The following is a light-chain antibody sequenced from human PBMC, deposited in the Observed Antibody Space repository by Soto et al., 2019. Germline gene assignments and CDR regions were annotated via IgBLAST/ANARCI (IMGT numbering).Light chain of an antibody. V-gene: IGLV4-69*01. CDR2: LNSDGSH. J-gene: IGLJ3*02. Sequence: LVLTQSPSASASLGASVKLTCTLSSGYSSYAIAWHQQQPEKGPRYLMKLNSDGSHTKGDGIPDRFSGSSSGAERYLTISSLQSEDEADYYCQTWGTGIRVFGGGTKVTVL. CDR1: SGYSSYA. CDR3: QTWGTGIRV.